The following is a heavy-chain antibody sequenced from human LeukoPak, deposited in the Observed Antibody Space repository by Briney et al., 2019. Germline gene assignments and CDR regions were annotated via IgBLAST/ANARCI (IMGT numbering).Heavy chain of an antibody. CDR1: GFTFSSYW. CDR3: ARENTESKGFDY. CDR2: VKQHGSEK. J-gene: IGHJ4*02. V-gene: IGHV3-7*01. Sequence: GGSLRLSCAASGFTFSSYWMSWVRQAPGKGLEWVANVKQHGSEKYYVGSVKGRFTVSRDNAENSLYLQMNSLRAEDTAVYYCARENTESKGFDYWGQGTLVTVSS. D-gene: IGHD2-8*02.